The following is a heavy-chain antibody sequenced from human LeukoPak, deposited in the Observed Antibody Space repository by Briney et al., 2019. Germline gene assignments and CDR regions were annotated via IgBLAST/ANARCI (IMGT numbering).Heavy chain of an antibody. V-gene: IGHV4-59*08. CDR1: GGSISTYF. CDR3: ARHNLSGGTYYGGVDY. D-gene: IGHD1-26*01. Sequence: SETLSLTCTVSGGSISTYFWSWIRQPPGKGLEWIGHIYYSGSTTYNPSLKSRVTISVDTSKNQFSLKLSSVTAADTAVYYCARHNLSGGTYYGGVDYWGQGTLVTVSS. CDR2: IYYSGST. J-gene: IGHJ4*02.